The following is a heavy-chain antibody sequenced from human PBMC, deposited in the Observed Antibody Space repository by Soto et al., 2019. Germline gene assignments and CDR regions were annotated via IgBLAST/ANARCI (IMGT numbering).Heavy chain of an antibody. J-gene: IGHJ4*02. CDR2: ISAFNGNT. V-gene: IGHV1-18*01. CDR1: GYTFSTYG. CDR3: ARDGNSGSFDY. D-gene: IGHD1-26*01. Sequence: QVQLVQSGAEVKKPGASVKVSCKASGYTFSTYGFSWVRQAPGQGLEWMGWISAFNGNTNYAQKFQGRVTMTTDTPTSTAYMELRSLRSDDTAVYYCARDGNSGSFDYWGQGTLVTVSS.